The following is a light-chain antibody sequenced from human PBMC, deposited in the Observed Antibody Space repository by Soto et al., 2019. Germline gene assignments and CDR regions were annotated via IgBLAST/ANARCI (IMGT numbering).Light chain of an antibody. CDR3: QPLNSHPQT. V-gene: IGKV1-9*01. Sequence: IQLTQSPSSLSASVGDRVTITCQASRGITSYFAWYQQKPGKPPKLLVYSPPTLQSGFPSRFRGSGSGPDFPLPLRRLQAEDSATYFCQPLNSHPQTFRQGTRLEIK. CDR2: SPP. CDR1: RGITSY. J-gene: IGKJ5*01.